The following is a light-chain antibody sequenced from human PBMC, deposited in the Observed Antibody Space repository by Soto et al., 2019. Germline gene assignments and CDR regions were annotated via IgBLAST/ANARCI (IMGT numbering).Light chain of an antibody. Sequence: QSVLTQPPSASGTPGQRVTISCSGSSSNIGNNYVYWYQQLPGTAPKLLIYDNSNRPSGVPDRFSGSKSGTSASLAITGLQAEDGTDYYCQSYDSRLSAVVFGGGTKVTVL. CDR1: SSNIGNNY. CDR2: DNS. J-gene: IGLJ2*01. CDR3: QSYDSRLSAVV. V-gene: IGLV1-40*01.